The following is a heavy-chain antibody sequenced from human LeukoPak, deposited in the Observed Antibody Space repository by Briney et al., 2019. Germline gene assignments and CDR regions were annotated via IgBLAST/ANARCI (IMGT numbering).Heavy chain of an antibody. CDR3: ARRGGYDYSDY. V-gene: IGHV4-34*01. CDR2: INHSGST. Sequence: PSETLSLTCAVYGGSFSGYYWSWIRQPPGKGLEWIGEINHSGSTNYNPSLKSRVTISVDTSKNQFSLKLSSVTAADTAVYYCARRGGYDYSDYWGQGTLVTVSS. J-gene: IGHJ4*02. CDR1: GGSFSGYY. D-gene: IGHD6-13*01.